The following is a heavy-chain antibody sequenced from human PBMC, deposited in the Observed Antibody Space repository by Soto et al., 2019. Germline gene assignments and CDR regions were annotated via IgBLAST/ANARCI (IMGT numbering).Heavy chain of an antibody. CDR3: ARDTPTAPFDS. J-gene: IGHJ4*02. Sequence: VSLRLSCAASGFTFRSYSMNWVRQAPGKGLEWVSSISSSSDYIYYADSVKGRFTISRDNAKSSLYLQMNSLRAEDTAVYYCARDTPTAPFDSWGQGTLVTVSS. CDR2: ISSSSDYI. CDR1: GFTFRSYS. V-gene: IGHV3-21*01. D-gene: IGHD4-17*01.